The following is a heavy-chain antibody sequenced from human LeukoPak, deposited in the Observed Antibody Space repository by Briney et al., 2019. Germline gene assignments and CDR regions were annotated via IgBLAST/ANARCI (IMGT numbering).Heavy chain of an antibody. CDR3: ARDSSGYAYYFDS. D-gene: IGHD5-12*01. CDR1: GGSIRSSYYY. J-gene: IGHJ4*02. Sequence: SETLSLTCTVSGGSIRSSYYYWNWIRQPPGKGLEWIGYIYYSGSTNYNPSLKSRVTISVDTSKNQFSLKLSSVTAADTAVYYCARDSSGYAYYFDSWGQGTLVTVSS. CDR2: IYYSGST. V-gene: IGHV4-61*01.